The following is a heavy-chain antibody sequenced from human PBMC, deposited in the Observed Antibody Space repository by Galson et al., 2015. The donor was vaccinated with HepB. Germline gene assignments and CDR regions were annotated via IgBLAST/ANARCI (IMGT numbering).Heavy chain of an antibody. J-gene: IGHJ6*02. CDR1: GFTFSSYA. CDR3: LRGLRYFDWLLYEDGMDV. D-gene: IGHD3-9*01. CDR2: ISYDGSNK. V-gene: IGHV3-30*04. Sequence: SLRLSCAASGFTFSSYAMHWVRQAPGKGLEWVAVISYDGSNKYYADSVKGRFTISRDNSKNTLYLQMNSLRAEDTAVYYCLRGLRYFDWLLYEDGMDVWGQGTTVTVSS.